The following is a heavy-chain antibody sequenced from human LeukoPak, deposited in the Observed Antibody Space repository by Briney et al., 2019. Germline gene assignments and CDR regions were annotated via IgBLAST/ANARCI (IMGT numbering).Heavy chain of an antibody. Sequence: ASVKVSCKLSRYTFTSDGISWVRQAPGHGLGWMGWISAHNANTKYEQTLQARVTITTDKSTITANIQLSSPRSVPPTVQYFARVRQNTYGYYYFGMDVWGQGNTVTVSS. CDR3: ARVRQNTYGYYYFGMDV. CDR1: RYTFTSDG. D-gene: IGHD5-18*01. J-gene: IGHJ6*02. CDR2: ISAHNANT. V-gene: IGHV1-18*01.